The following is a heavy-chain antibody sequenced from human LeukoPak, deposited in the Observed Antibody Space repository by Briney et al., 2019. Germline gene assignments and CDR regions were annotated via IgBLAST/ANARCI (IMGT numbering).Heavy chain of an antibody. Sequence: GGSLRLSCEASGFSMSVYWMSWVRQAPGKGLEWVGNIKQDGSERNYVDSVKGRFTISRGNAKKSLYLQMNSLRAEDTAVYYCARDWGAYYHFFDYWGQGTLVTASS. CDR3: ARDWGAYYHFFDY. D-gene: IGHD3-22*01. CDR1: GFSMSVYW. J-gene: IGHJ4*02. CDR2: IKQDGSER. V-gene: IGHV3-7*01.